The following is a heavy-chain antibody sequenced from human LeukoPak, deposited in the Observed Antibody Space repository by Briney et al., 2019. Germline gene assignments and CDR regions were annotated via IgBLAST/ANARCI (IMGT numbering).Heavy chain of an antibody. CDR1: GGSISSYY. Sequence: SETLSLTCTVSGGSISSYYWNWIRQPPGKGLEWIGYMYDSESTNYNPSLKSRVTISVDTSKNQFSLNLRSVTAADTAVYYCARDKGTSYLSSFDYWGQGTLVTVSS. CDR3: ARDKGTSYLSSFDY. V-gene: IGHV4-59*01. CDR2: MYDSEST. J-gene: IGHJ4*02. D-gene: IGHD6-6*01.